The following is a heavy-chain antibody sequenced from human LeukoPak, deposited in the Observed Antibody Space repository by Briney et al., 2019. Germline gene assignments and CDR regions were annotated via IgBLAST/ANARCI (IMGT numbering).Heavy chain of an antibody. D-gene: IGHD6-19*01. J-gene: IGHJ2*01. V-gene: IGHV1-18*04. CDR3: ARGMPHSSGWYLGAWYFDL. CDR1: GYTVTSYG. CDR2: ISAYNGNT. Sequence: ASVKVSCKASGYTVTSYGISWVRQAPGQGLEWMGWISAYNGNTNYAQKLQGRVTMTTDTSTSTAYMELRSLRSDDTAVYYCARGMPHSSGWYLGAWYFDLWGRGTLVTVSS.